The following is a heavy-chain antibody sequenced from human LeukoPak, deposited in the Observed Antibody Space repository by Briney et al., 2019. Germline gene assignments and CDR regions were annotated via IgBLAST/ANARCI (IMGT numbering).Heavy chain of an antibody. V-gene: IGHV3-74*01. J-gene: IGHJ4*02. CDR1: GFTFSSYW. D-gene: IGHD1-26*01. CDR3: ARGIVDGSYRG. Sequence: GGSLRLSCAASGFTFSSYWMHWVRQAPGKGLVWVSRINSDGSSTSYADSVKGRFTISRDNAKNTLYLEINSLRAEDTAVYYCARGIVDGSYRGWGQGTLVTVSS. CDR2: INSDGSST.